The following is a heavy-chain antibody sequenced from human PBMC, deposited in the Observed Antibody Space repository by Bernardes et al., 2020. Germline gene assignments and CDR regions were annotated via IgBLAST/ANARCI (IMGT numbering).Heavy chain of an antibody. CDR3: ARDLRAVAGAVDY. Sequence: SVKVSCKASGGTFSSYAISWVRQAPGQGLEWMGRIIPILGIANYAQKFQGRVTITADKSTSTAYMELSSLRSEDTAVYYCARDLRAVAGAVDYWGQGTLVTVSS. CDR1: GGTFSSYA. D-gene: IGHD6-19*01. J-gene: IGHJ4*02. V-gene: IGHV1-69*04. CDR2: IIPILGIA.